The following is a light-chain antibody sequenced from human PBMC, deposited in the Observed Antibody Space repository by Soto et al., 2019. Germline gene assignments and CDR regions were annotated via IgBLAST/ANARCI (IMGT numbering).Light chain of an antibody. CDR2: LTF. CDR3: MQALQTPRT. V-gene: IGKV2-28*01. Sequence: DIVMTQSPLSLPVTPGEPASISCRSSQSLLYSNGYNYLDWYLQKPGQSPQLLIYLTFNRSSGVPDRFSGSGSDTDFTLKISRVEAEDVGVYYCMQALQTPRTFGQGTKLEIK. J-gene: IGKJ2*02. CDR1: QSLLYSNGYNY.